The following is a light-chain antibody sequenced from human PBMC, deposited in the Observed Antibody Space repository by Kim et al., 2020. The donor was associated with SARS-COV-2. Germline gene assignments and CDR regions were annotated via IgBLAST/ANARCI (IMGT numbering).Light chain of an antibody. CDR3: QAWDSTTAV. V-gene: IGLV3-1*01. Sequence: SYELTQPPSVSVSPGQTASITCSGDNLGSKFACWYQQRPGQYPFLVIYQDDKRTSGIPERFSGSNSGNTATLTISGTQAMDEADYYCQAWDSTTAVFGGG. CDR1: NLGSKF. CDR2: QDD. J-gene: IGLJ3*02.